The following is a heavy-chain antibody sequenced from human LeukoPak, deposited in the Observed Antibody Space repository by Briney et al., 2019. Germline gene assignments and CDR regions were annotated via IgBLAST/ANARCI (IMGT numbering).Heavy chain of an antibody. CDR2: ISWNSGNI. CDR1: GFTFDDYT. Sequence: SLRLSCAVSGFTFDDYTIHWVRQAPGKGLEWVSYISWNSGNIDYADSVKGRFTISRDNAKNSLYLQMNSLRAEDTALYYCAKDTYGDYGAFEYWGQGTLVTVSS. J-gene: IGHJ4*02. D-gene: IGHD4-17*01. V-gene: IGHV3-9*01. CDR3: AKDTYGDYGAFEY.